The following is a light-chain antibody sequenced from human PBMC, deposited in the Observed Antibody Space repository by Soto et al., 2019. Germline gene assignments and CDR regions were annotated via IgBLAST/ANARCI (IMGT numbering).Light chain of an antibody. CDR3: QQYNNWPPVT. J-gene: IGKJ5*01. V-gene: IGKV3-15*01. CDR2: GAS. Sequence: ETALTQSPAALSVYPGERATLSCRASQSVSSNVAWYQQTPGQAPRFLIYGASTRAAGIPDRFSGSGSGTEFTLTISSLQSEDFAVYYCQQYNNWPPVTFGQGTRLEIK. CDR1: QSVSSN.